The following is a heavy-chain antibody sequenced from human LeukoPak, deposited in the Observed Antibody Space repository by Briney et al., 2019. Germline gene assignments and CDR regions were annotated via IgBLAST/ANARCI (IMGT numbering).Heavy chain of an antibody. J-gene: IGHJ4*02. CDR1: GLTFSSFA. CDR3: AKDRGYGSLYYFDY. D-gene: IGHD6-25*01. Sequence: GGSLRLSCAASGLTFSSFAMSWVRQAPGKGPEWVSAISGGAPSTYYADSVKGRFIISRDNSKNTLYLQMNSLRAEDTAVYYCAKDRGYGSLYYFDYWGQGTLVTVSS. CDR2: ISGGAPST. V-gene: IGHV3-23*01.